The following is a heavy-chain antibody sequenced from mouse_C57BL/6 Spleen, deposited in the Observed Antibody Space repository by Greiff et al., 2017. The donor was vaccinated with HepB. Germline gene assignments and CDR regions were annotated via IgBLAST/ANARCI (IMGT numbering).Heavy chain of an antibody. Sequence: QVQLKQSGAELARPGASVKLSCKASGYTFTSYGISWVKQRTGQGLEWIGEIYPRSGNTYYNEKFKGKATLTADKSSSTAYMELRSLTSEDSAVYFCARSGWDGGYAMDYWGQGTSVTVSS. J-gene: IGHJ4*01. CDR3: ARSGWDGGYAMDY. CDR2: IYPRSGNT. V-gene: IGHV1-81*01. CDR1: GYTFTSYG. D-gene: IGHD4-1*01.